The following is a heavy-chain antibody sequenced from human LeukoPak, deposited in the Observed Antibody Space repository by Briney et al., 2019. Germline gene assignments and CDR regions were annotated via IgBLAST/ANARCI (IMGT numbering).Heavy chain of an antibody. Sequence: PGGSLRLSCAASGFTFSSYSMNWVRQAPGKGLEWVSSISSSSSYIYYADSAKGRFTISRDNAKNSLYLQMNSLRVEDTAVYYCARGGNSAFYDDRYDYWGQGTLVTVSS. CDR2: ISSSSSYI. CDR1: GFTFSSYS. D-gene: IGHD3-22*01. CDR3: ARGGNSAFYDDRYDY. V-gene: IGHV3-21*01. J-gene: IGHJ4*02.